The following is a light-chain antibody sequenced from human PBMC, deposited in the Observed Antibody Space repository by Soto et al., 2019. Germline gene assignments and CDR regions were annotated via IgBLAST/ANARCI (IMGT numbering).Light chain of an antibody. CDR1: QTVSSN. Sequence: EIVLTQSPATLAMSPGERGTLSCRASQTVSSNLAWYQQKPGQAPRLLIYGASTRATGVPARFRGSGSGTEFTLTISSLQSEDFAVYYCHQYDNWPPTYTFGQGTKLEIK. J-gene: IGKJ2*01. CDR2: GAS. V-gene: IGKV3-15*01. CDR3: HQYDNWPPTYT.